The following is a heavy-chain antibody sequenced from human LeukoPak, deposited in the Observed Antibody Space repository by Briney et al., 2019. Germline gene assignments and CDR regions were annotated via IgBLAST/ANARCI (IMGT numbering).Heavy chain of an antibody. CDR1: GGSISSYY. D-gene: IGHD6-19*01. CDR2: IYYSGST. V-gene: IGHV4-59*12. CDR3: ARETIRVRGSSGWYNY. Sequence: SETLSLTCTVSGGSISSYYWSWIRQPPGKGLEWIGYIYYSGSTNYNPSLKSRVTISVDTSKNQFSLKLSSVTAADTAVYYCARETIRVRGSSGWYNYWGQGTLVTVSS. J-gene: IGHJ4*02.